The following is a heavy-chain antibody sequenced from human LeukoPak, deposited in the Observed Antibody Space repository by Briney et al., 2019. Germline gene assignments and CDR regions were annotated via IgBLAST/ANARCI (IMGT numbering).Heavy chain of an antibody. V-gene: IGHV3-49*03. CDR2: IRSKAYGGTT. CDR1: GFTFGDYA. J-gene: IGHJ4*02. D-gene: IGHD1-14*01. CDR3: TRSPFDNISTFDD. Sequence: GGSLRLSCTASGFTFGDYAMTWFRQVPGKGPEWVGLIRSKAYGGTTEYAASVKGRFIISRDDSKSIAYLQMNSLKTEDTAVYYCTRSPFDNISTFDDWGQGTPVTVSS.